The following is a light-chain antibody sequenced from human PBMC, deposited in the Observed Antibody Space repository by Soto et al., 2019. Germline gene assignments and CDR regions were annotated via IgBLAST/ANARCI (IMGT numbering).Light chain of an antibody. CDR3: QQYENLPT. Sequence: VQITQYPSSLSGSVGDRFTITCQASQNINNYLNWYQQKPGRAPKLLIYDASNLEAGVPSRFRGSGSGTDFTFTISRLQPEDIATYYCQQYENLPTFGQGTRLEIK. CDR1: QNINNY. V-gene: IGKV1-33*01. CDR2: DAS. J-gene: IGKJ5*01.